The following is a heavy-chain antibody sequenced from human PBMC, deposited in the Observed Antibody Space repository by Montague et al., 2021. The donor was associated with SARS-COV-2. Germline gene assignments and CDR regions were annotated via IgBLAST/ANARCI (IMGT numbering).Heavy chain of an antibody. CDR2: IYTSGST. CDR1: GGSINGYY. Sequence: SETLSLTCTVSGGSINGYYWTWIRQPAGKGLECIGHIYTSGSTSYNPSLKSRVTISVDKSRRQFSLELTSVTAADTAVYFCAGGDAVGGFYYWGQGSLVTVSS. J-gene: IGHJ4*02. D-gene: IGHD6-19*01. V-gene: IGHV4-4*07. CDR3: AGGDAVGGFYY.